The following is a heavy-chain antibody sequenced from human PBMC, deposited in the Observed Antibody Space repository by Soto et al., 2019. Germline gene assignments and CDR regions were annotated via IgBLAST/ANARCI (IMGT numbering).Heavy chain of an antibody. V-gene: IGHV4-30-2*01. CDR3: ARDNSSRGWFDP. CDR2: IYHSGST. Sequence: SSETLSLTCAVSGGSISSGGYSWSWIRQPPGKGLEWIGYIYHSGSTYYNPSLKSRVTISVDRSKNQFSPKLSSVTAADTAVYYCARDNSSRGWFDPWGQGTLVTVSS. D-gene: IGHD6-13*01. J-gene: IGHJ5*02. CDR1: GGSISSGGYS.